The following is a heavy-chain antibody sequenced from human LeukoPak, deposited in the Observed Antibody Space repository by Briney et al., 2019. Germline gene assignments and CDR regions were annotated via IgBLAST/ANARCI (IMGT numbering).Heavy chain of an antibody. CDR1: GYTFTNYD. V-gene: IGHV1-8*01. J-gene: IGHJ5*02. CDR3: AKAGIVATMNADWLVP. CDR2: MNPNTGNT. D-gene: IGHD5-12*01. Sequence: GASVKVSCKASGYTFTNYDINWVRQATGQGLEWMGYMNPNTGNTGYAQKFQGRVTMTRDTSISTVHMELSSLTSEDTAVYYCAKAGIVATMNADWLVPWGQGTLVTVSS.